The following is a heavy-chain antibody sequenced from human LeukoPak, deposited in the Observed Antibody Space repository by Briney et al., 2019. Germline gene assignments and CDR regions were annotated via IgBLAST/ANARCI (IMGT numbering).Heavy chain of an antibody. J-gene: IGHJ5*02. CDR1: GFTFSIAW. CDR3: TTVYDSSGYRFDP. CDR2: IKSETDGGTT. Sequence: GGSLRLSCAASGFTFSIAWMSWVRQAPGKGLNWVARIKSETDGGTTDYAAPVKGRFTISRDDSKNTLYLQMNSLKTEDTAVYFCTTVYDSSGYRFDPWGQGTLVTVSS. D-gene: IGHD3-22*01. V-gene: IGHV3-15*01.